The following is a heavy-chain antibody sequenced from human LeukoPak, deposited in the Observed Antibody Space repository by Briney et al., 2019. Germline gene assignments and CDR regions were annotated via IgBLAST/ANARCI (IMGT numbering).Heavy chain of an antibody. CDR1: GYTFTSYG. V-gene: IGHV1-18*01. D-gene: IGHD2-21*02. CDR2: ISAYNGDT. Sequence: GASVKVSCKASGYTFTSYGISWMRQVPGQGLELVGWISAYNGDTNFAQRFHDRVTMTTDTSTSTAFMELRSLTSDDTAVYYCARDGPITANWFDPWGQGTLVIVSS. CDR3: ARDGPITANWFDP. J-gene: IGHJ5*02.